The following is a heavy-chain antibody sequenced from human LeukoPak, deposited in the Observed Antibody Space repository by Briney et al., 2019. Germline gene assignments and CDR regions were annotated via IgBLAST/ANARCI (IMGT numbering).Heavy chain of an antibody. Sequence: SETLSLTCTVSGGSISSYYWSWIRQPAGKELEWIGRIYTSGGTNYNPSLKSRVTMSVDTSKSQFSLKLTSVTAADTAVYYCARARYYGSGNYLIDYWGQGALVTVSS. CDR1: GGSISSYY. V-gene: IGHV4-4*07. CDR3: ARARYYGSGNYLIDY. J-gene: IGHJ4*02. D-gene: IGHD3-10*01. CDR2: IYTSGGT.